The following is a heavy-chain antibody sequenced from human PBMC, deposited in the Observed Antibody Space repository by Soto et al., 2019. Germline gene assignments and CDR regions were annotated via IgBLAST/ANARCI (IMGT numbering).Heavy chain of an antibody. Sequence: EVQLVESGGGLVQPGGSLRLSCAASGFTFSSYWMHWVRQAPGKGLVWVSRINSDGSSTTYADSVKGRFTISRDNAKNTLYLQMNRLRVEDTAVYYCARVETCSSTSCYSVFDYWGQGTLVTVSS. D-gene: IGHD2-2*01. J-gene: IGHJ4*02. CDR3: ARVETCSSTSCYSVFDY. CDR2: INSDGSST. V-gene: IGHV3-74*03. CDR1: GFTFSSYW.